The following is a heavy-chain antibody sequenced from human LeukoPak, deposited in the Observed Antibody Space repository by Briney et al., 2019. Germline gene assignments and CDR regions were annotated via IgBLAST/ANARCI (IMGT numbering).Heavy chain of an antibody. CDR2: IYPGDSDT. V-gene: IGHV5-51*01. J-gene: IGHJ4*02. Sequence: GDSLKISCKCSGYSFTSYWIGWVRPMPGKGLEWMGIIYPGDSDTRYSPSFQGQVTISADKSISTAYLQWSSLKASDTAMYYCARRVVRGVIMSPFDSWGQGTLLTVSS. CDR3: ARRVVRGVIMSPFDS. D-gene: IGHD3-10*01. CDR1: GYSFTSYW.